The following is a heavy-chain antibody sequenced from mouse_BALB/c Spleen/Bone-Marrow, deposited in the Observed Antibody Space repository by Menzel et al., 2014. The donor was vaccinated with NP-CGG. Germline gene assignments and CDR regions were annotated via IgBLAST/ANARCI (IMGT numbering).Heavy chain of an antibody. CDR1: GFNIKDTY. Sequence: EVQLQQSGAGLVKPGASVKLSRTASGFNIKDTYMHWVKQRPEQGLEWIGRIDPANGNTKFDPKFQDKATITADTSSNTDYLQLSSLTSEDTAVYYCARWEYYAMDYWGQGTSVTVSS. J-gene: IGHJ4*01. D-gene: IGHD4-1*01. CDR2: IDPANGNT. V-gene: IGHV14-3*02. CDR3: ARWEYYAMDY.